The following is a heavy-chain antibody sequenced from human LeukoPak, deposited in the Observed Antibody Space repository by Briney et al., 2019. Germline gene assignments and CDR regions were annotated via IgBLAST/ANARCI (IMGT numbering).Heavy chain of an antibody. CDR3: ARDQISINALDM. CDR1: GASISGHY. CDR2: ISYIGST. J-gene: IGHJ3*02. V-gene: IGHV4-59*11. D-gene: IGHD1-14*01. Sequence: SGTLSLTCTVSGASISGHYLIWIRHAPGKGLEWIGYISYIGSTNYNPSLKSRVTISVDTSKNLFSLKLRSVTAADTAVYYCARDQISINALDMWGQGTMVTVSS.